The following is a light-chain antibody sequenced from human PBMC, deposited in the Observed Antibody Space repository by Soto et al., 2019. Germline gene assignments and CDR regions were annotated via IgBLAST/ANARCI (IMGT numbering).Light chain of an antibody. Sequence: QSALTQPASVSGYPGQSIAISCTGTSSDIGADNYVSWYQQYPGKAPKLMIYEVSNRPSGVSNRFSGSKSGNTASLTISGLQAEDEADYYCSSYTTTSTAVFGGGTQLTVL. J-gene: IGLJ7*01. CDR3: SSYTTTSTAV. CDR1: SSDIGADNY. CDR2: EVS. V-gene: IGLV2-14*01.